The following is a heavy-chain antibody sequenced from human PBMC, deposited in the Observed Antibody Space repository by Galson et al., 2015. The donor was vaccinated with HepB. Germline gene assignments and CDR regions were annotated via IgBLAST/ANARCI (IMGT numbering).Heavy chain of an antibody. CDR2: IKSKTDGGTT. V-gene: IGHV3-15*01. D-gene: IGHD4-17*01. CDR3: TTGGAYGDYPFDY. Sequence: SLRLSCAASGFTFSNAWMSWVRQAPGKGLEWVGRIKSKTDGGTTDYAAPVKGRFTISRDDSKNTLYLQMNSLKTEDTAVYYCTTGGAYGDYPFDYWGQGTLVTVSS. J-gene: IGHJ4*02. CDR1: GFTFSNAW.